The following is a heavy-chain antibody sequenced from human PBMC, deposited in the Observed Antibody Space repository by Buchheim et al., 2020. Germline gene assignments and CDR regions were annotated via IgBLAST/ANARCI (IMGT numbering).Heavy chain of an antibody. CDR2: IKQDGSEK. V-gene: IGHV3-7*01. CDR1: GFTFSSYW. J-gene: IGHJ5*02. D-gene: IGHD5-24*01. Sequence: EVQLVESGGGLVQPGGSLRLSCAAFGFTFSSYWMSWVRQAPGKGLEWVANIKQDGSEKYYVDSVKGRFTISRDNAKNSLYLQMNSLRAEDTAVYYCVRDGYNINWFDPWGQGTL. CDR3: VRDGYNINWFDP.